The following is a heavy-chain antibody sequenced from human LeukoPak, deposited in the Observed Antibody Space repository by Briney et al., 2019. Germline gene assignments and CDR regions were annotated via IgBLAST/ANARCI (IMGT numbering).Heavy chain of an antibody. V-gene: IGHV3-23*01. CDR2: INGRGYTT. Sequence: PGGPLRLSCAASCFTFSNYAMSWVRQPPGKGLEWVSGINGRGYTTYYADSVKGRFTISRDNSKNTLYLQMNSLRAEDTAVYYCAKGPLVTFDIWGQGTMVTVSS. D-gene: IGHD2-8*02. CDR3: AKGPLVTFDI. CDR1: CFTFSNYA. J-gene: IGHJ3*02.